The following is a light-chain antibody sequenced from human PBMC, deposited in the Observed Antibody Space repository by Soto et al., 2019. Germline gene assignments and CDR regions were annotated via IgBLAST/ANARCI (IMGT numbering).Light chain of an antibody. CDR2: EVS. J-gene: IGLJ1*01. Sequence: QSLLTKPASLSGSPGQSITISCTGTSSDVGRYNYVSWYQQHPGKAPKLMIYEVSNRPSGVSDRFSGSKSGNTASLTISGLQAEDEADYYCSSYTSSTTYVFGTGTKVTVL. V-gene: IGLV2-14*01. CDR3: SSYTSSTTYV. CDR1: SSDVGRYNY.